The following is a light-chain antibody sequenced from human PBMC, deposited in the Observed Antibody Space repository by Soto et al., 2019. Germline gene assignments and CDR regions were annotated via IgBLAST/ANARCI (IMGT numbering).Light chain of an antibody. CDR2: GDN. Sequence: QTVVTQPPSVSGAPGQRVPISCTGSTSNIGAPYDVHWYQHLPGTAPKLLIYGDNNRPSGVPDRFSGSKSGTSASLAITRLQAEDEADYYCQSYDISLHNYVFGTGTKVTVL. V-gene: IGLV1-40*01. CDR3: QSYDISLHNYV. CDR1: TSNIGAPYD. J-gene: IGLJ1*01.